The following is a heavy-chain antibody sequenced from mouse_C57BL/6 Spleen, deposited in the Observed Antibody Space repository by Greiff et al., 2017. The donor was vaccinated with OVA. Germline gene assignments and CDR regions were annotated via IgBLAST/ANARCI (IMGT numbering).Heavy chain of an antibody. Sequence: DVKLVESGGGLVQPGGSLKLSCAASGFTFSDYYMYWVRQTPEKRLEWVAYISNGGGSTYYPDTVKGRFTISRDNAKNTLYLQMSRLKSEDTAMYYCARQMVYDYDVWYFDVWGTGTTVTVSS. V-gene: IGHV5-12*01. CDR3: ARQMVYDYDVWYFDV. CDR1: GFTFSDYY. J-gene: IGHJ1*03. CDR2: ISNGGGST. D-gene: IGHD2-4*01.